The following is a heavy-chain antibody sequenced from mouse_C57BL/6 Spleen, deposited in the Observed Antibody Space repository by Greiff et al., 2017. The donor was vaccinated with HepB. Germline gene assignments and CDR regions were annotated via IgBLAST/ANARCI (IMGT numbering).Heavy chain of an antibody. D-gene: IGHD1-1*01. J-gene: IGHJ2*01. CDR3: TTYGSSQWYFDD. CDR2: IDPEDGDT. V-gene: IGHV14-1*01. CDR1: GFNIKDYY. Sequence: EVQLQQSGAELVRPGASVKLSCTASGFNIKDYYMHWVKQRPEQGLEWIGRIDPEDGDTEYAPKFQGKATMTADTSSNTAYLQLSSLTSEDTAVYYCTTYGSSQWYFDDWGQGTTLTVSS.